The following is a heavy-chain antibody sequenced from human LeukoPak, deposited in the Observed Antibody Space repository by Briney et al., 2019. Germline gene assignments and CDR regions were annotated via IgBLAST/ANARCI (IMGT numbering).Heavy chain of an antibody. J-gene: IGHJ4*02. CDR2: IYYSGST. CDR1: GGSISSGGYY. CDR3: ARLSGYYYPCYFDY. V-gene: IGHV4-61*05. Sequence: SETLSLTCSVSGGSISSGGYYWGWIRQPPGKGLEWIGYIYYSGSTNYNPSLKSRVTISVGTSKNQFSLKLSSVTAADTAVYYCARLSGYYYPCYFDYWGQGTLVTVSS. D-gene: IGHD3-22*01.